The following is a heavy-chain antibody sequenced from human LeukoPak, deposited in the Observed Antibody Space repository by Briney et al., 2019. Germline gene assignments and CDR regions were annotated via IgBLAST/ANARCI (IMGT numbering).Heavy chain of an antibody. D-gene: IGHD2-15*01. Sequence: SVKVSCKASGGTFISYAISWVPQAPGQGLEWMGRIIPIFGTANYAQNFQGRVTITTDESTSTAYMELSSLSSEDTAVHYCARDLCYCSGGSCRIFDYWGEGTLVTVSS. V-gene: IGHV1-69*05. CDR3: ARDLCYCSGGSCRIFDY. CDR1: GGTFISYA. J-gene: IGHJ4*02. CDR2: IIPIFGTA.